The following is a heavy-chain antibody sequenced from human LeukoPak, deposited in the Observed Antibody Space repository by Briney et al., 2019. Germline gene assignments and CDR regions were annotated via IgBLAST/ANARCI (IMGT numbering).Heavy chain of an antibody. V-gene: IGHV3-7*05. Sequence: GGSLRLSCVASGFTFTSYWMSWVRQAPGKGLEWVANINLDGTQTYYVDSVKGRFTISRDNTKNSLYLQMNSLRAEDTALYYCARDFNPAGYSSGWSTLVYWGQGTLVTVSS. J-gene: IGHJ4*02. CDR2: INLDGTQT. CDR1: GFTFTSYW. D-gene: IGHD6-19*01. CDR3: ARDFNPAGYSSGWSTLVY.